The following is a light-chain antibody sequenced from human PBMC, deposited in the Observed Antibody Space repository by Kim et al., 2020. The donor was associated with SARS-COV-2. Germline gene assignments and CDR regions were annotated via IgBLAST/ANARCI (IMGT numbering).Light chain of an antibody. CDR1: QSVLYSPNNNNY. CDR2: WAS. V-gene: IGKV4-1*01. CDR3: QQFYGPPFT. Sequence: DIVMTQSPDSLAVSLGERATINCKSSQSVLYSPNNNNYLAWYQQKPGQPPKLLIYWASTRESGVPDRFSGSGSGTDFTLTISSLQAEDVAIYYCQQFYGPPFTFGPGTKVDIK. J-gene: IGKJ3*01.